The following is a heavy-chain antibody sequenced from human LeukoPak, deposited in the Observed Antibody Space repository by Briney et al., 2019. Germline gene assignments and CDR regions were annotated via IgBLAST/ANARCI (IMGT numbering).Heavy chain of an antibody. D-gene: IGHD3-16*02. CDR3: AREMITFGGVIVRAFDI. Sequence: ASVKVSCKASGYTFTSYGISWVRQAPGQGLEWMGWISASKGNTYYAQKVQGRVTMTTDTSTSTAYMELRSLRSDDTAVYYCAREMITFGGVIVRAFDIWGQGTMVTVSS. CDR1: GYTFTSYG. CDR2: ISASKGNT. V-gene: IGHV1-18*01. J-gene: IGHJ3*02.